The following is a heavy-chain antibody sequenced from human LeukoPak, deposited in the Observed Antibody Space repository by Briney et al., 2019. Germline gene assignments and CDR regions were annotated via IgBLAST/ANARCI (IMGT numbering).Heavy chain of an antibody. V-gene: IGHV4-61*01. J-gene: IGHJ6*02. CDR3: ARVDWWFDIMTGWPAITNNGMDV. CDR2: IYFRGNT. D-gene: IGHD3-9*01. Sequence: SETLSLTCTVSGGSVRSGNYFWSWIRQSPGKGLEWIGYIYFRGNTKYSPALESRVTISEDPSKNQFSLRLTPLTAADTAVYYCARVDWWFDIMTGWPAITNNGMDVWGQGTTVIVSS. CDR1: GGSVRSGNYF.